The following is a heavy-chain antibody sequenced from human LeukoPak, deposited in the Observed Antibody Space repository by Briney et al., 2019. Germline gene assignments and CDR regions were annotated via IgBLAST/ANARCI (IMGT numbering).Heavy chain of an antibody. J-gene: IGHJ6*02. Sequence: ASVKVSCKASGGTFSSYAISWVRQAPGQGLEWMGWISAYNGNTNYAQKLQGRVTMTTDTSTNTAYMEVRNLRSDDTAVYYCARDERHSPDVWGQGTTVTVSS. CDR1: GGTFSSYA. CDR2: ISAYNGNT. V-gene: IGHV1-18*01. CDR3: ARDERHSPDV. D-gene: IGHD6-25*01.